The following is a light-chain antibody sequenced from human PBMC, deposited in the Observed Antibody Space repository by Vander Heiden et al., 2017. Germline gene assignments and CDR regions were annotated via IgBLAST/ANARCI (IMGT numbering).Light chain of an antibody. V-gene: IGKV1-9*01. Sequence: DILLTQSPSVLSASVGDRVILTCRASQGIGAYLAWYQQKSGQAPKLLISAASVLQSGVPSRFSGSGSGTEFTLTVTSLQPEDFATYYCQQVDDYPYTFGQGTKLEIK. CDR1: QGIGAY. CDR3: QQVDDYPYT. CDR2: AAS. J-gene: IGKJ2*01.